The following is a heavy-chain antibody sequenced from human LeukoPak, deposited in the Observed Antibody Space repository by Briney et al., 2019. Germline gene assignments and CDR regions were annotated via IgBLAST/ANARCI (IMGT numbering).Heavy chain of an antibody. CDR1: GYTFTSYG. D-gene: IGHD2-2*01. V-gene: IGHV1-18*01. J-gene: IGHJ6*03. Sequence: GASVKVSCKASGYTFTSYGISWVRQTPGQGLEWMGWISAYNGNTNYAQKLQGRVTMTTDTSTSTAYMELRSLRSDDTAVYYCARWLLVPQLLSYYYMDVWGKGTTVTVSS. CDR3: ARWLLVPQLLSYYYMDV. CDR2: ISAYNGNT.